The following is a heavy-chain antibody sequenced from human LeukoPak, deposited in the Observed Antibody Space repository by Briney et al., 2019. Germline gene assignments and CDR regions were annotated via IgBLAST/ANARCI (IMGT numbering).Heavy chain of an antibody. D-gene: IGHD6-19*01. CDR3: ARDGDSITVAGFPEYFQH. CDR2: ISAYNGNT. V-gene: IGHV1-18*01. Sequence: ASVKVSCKASGYTFTSYGISWVRQAPGQGLEWMGWISAYNGNTNYAQKLQGRVTMTTDTSTSTAYMELRSLRSDDTAVYYCARDGDSITVAGFPEYFQHWGQGTLVTVSS. J-gene: IGHJ1*01. CDR1: GYTFTSYG.